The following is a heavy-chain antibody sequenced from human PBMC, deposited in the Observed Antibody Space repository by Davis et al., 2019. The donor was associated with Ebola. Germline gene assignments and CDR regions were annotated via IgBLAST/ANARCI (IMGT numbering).Heavy chain of an antibody. Sequence: ASVKVSCKASGYTFTSYAMHWVRQAPGQRLEWMAWISAYNGHTNYAQKFQGRLTLTTDTSTSTVYMELRSLTSDDTAKYYCARGRNGGWDFDYWGQGTRVTVSS. CDR2: ISAYNGHT. CDR1: GYTFTSYA. V-gene: IGHV1-3*01. D-gene: IGHD6-19*01. J-gene: IGHJ4*02. CDR3: ARGRNGGWDFDY.